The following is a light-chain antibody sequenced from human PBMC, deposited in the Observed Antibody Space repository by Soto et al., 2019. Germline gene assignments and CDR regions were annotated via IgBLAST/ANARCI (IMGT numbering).Light chain of an antibody. V-gene: IGKV3-11*01. Sequence: EIVLTQSPATLSLSPGNRATLSCRASQSVSGYLAWYQQKPGQAPRLLIYDASNRATGIPARFSGSGSGTDFTLTITSLEPEEFAVYYWKQSSNWPSTYGGGTKVEI. J-gene: IGKJ4*01. CDR3: KQSSNWPST. CDR1: QSVSGY. CDR2: DAS.